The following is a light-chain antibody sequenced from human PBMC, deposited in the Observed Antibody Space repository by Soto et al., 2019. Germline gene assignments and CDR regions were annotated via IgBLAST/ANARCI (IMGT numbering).Light chain of an antibody. CDR1: QSVNSY. J-gene: IGKJ1*01. Sequence: VLTQSPATLSLSPGERATLSCRASQSVNSYLAWYQQRPGQAPRLLIFDASNRATGVPARFSGSGSGTDFTLTISSLELEDFAVYYCQQRSNWPPVTFGQGNKVDIK. CDR2: DAS. V-gene: IGKV3-11*01. CDR3: QQRSNWPPVT.